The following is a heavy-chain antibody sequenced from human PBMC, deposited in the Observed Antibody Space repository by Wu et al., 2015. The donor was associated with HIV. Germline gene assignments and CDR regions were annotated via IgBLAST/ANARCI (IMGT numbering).Heavy chain of an antibody. D-gene: IGHD5-18*01. CDR1: GYTFTSYG. CDR2: ISAYNGNT. J-gene: IGHJ6*02. CDR3: ARDKDTATVNYYYGLDV. Sequence: QVQLVQSGAEVKKPGASVKVSCKASGYTFTSYGISWVRQAPGQGLEWMGWISAYNGNTNYAQNLQGRVTMTTDTSTSTAYMELRSLRSDDTAVYYCARDKDTATVNYYYGLDVWGQGDHGHRLL. V-gene: IGHV1-18*01.